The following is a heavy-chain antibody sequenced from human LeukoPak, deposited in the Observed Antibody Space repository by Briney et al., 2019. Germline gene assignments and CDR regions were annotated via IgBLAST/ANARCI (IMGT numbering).Heavy chain of an antibody. J-gene: IGHJ4*02. V-gene: IGHV3-30*18. CDR3: ANGGRIFGVVTPLLG. Sequence: GRSLRLSCAASGFTFSSYGMHWVRQAPGKGLEWVAVISYDGSNKYYADSVKGRFTVSRDNSKNTLYLQMTSLRAEDTAVYYCANGGRIFGVVTPLLGWGQGTLVTVSS. D-gene: IGHD3-3*01. CDR2: ISYDGSNK. CDR1: GFTFSSYG.